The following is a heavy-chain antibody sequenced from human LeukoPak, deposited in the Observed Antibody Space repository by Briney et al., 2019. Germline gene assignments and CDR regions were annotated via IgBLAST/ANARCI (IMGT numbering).Heavy chain of an antibody. CDR3: ARERVGATAYYFDY. CDR2: ISSSSSYI. CDR1: GFTFSSYS. J-gene: IGHJ4*02. V-gene: IGHV3-21*01. D-gene: IGHD1-26*01. Sequence: GGSLRLSCAASGFTFSSYSMNWVRQAPGKGLEWVSSISSSSSYIYYADSVKGRFTISRDNAKNSLYLQMNSLRAEDTAVYYCARERVGATAYYFDYWGQGTLVTVPS.